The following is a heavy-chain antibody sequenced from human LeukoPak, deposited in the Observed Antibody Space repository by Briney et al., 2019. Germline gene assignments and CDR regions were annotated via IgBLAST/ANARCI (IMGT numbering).Heavy chain of an antibody. Sequence: PGGSLRLSCAASGFTFSSYWMSWVRQAPGKGLEWAAVISYDGSNKYYADSVKGRFTISRDNSKNTLYLQMNSLRAEDTAVYYCARARGIVGARRHFDYWGQGTLVTVSS. CDR1: GFTFSSYW. CDR3: ARARGIVGARRHFDY. CDR2: ISYDGSNK. D-gene: IGHD1-26*01. J-gene: IGHJ4*02. V-gene: IGHV3-30-3*01.